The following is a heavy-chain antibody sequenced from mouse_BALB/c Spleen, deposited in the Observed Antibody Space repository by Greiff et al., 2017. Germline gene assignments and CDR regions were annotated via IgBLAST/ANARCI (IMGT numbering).Heavy chain of an antibody. V-gene: IGHV1-69*01. CDR2: IDTSDSYT. D-gene: IGHD4-1*01. CDR1: GYTFTDYW. Sequence: QVQLQHPGAELVMPGASVKMSCKASGYTFTDYWMHWVKQRPGQGLEWIGAIDTSDSYTSYNQKFKGKATLTVDESSSTAYMQLSSLTSEDSAVYYCARGGGTDDYWGQGSTLTVSS. CDR3: ARGGGTDDY. J-gene: IGHJ2*01.